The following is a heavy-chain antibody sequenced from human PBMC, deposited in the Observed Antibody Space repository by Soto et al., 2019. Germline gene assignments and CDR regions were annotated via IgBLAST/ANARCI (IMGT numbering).Heavy chain of an antibody. V-gene: IGHV3-9*01. Sequence: EVQLVESGGGLVQPGRSMRLSCAASGFTFDDYAMHWVRQAPGKGLEWVSGISWNSGSIGYADSVKGRFTISRDNAKNSLYLQMNSLRAEDTALYYCTHDSSGYLSAFDIWGQGTMVTVSS. CDR3: THDSSGYLSAFDI. CDR1: GFTFDDYA. J-gene: IGHJ3*02. D-gene: IGHD3-22*01. CDR2: ISWNSGSI.